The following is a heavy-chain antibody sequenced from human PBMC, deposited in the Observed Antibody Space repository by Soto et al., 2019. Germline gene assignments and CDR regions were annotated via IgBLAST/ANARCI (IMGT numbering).Heavy chain of an antibody. CDR2: ISSSSSYI. Sequence: GGSLRLSCAASGFTFSSYSMNWVRQAPGKGLEWVSSISSSSSYIYYADSVKGRFTISRDNAKNSLYLQMNSLGAEDTAVYYCARDPRTTFAFDIWGQGTMVTVSS. V-gene: IGHV3-21*01. CDR1: GFTFSSYS. J-gene: IGHJ3*02. D-gene: IGHD1-7*01. CDR3: ARDPRTTFAFDI.